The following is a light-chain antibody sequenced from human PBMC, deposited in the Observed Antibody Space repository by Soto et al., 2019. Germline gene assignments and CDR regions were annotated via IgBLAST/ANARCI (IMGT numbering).Light chain of an antibody. V-gene: IGKV1-5*01. CDR1: QSIGDS. CDR2: DVS. CDR3: QQYNGYSRT. Sequence: DIQMTQSPSTLSASVGDRVTITCRASQSIGDSLAWYQQKPGKAPYLLISDVSSLERGVPSRFSGSGSGTEFTLTISSMQPDDFATFSCQQYNGYSRTFGQGTKVAI. J-gene: IGKJ1*01.